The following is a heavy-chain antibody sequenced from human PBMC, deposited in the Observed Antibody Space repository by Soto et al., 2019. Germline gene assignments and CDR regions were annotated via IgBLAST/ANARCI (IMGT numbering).Heavy chain of an antibody. Sequence: QVPLVQSGAEVKKPGASVKVSCKASGYSFINYDINWVRQATGQGLEWMGWMNPNTGNTGYAQKFQGRVTMTRTTSISTAHMEPSSPTTGDTAVYYCAKGPVRGGGFDHWGQGTLVAVSS. D-gene: IGHD3-10*01. CDR3: AKGPVRGGGFDH. V-gene: IGHV1-8*01. CDR1: GYSFINYD. J-gene: IGHJ4*02. CDR2: MNPNTGNT.